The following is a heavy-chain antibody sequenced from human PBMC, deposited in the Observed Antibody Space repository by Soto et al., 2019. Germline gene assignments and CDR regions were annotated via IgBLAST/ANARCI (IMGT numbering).Heavy chain of an antibody. CDR3: TSGYNYGTYPFDY. D-gene: IGHD5-18*01. CDR2: MNPNSGDS. V-gene: IGHV1-8*01. Sequence: QVQLVQSGAEVKKPGASVKVSCKASGYTLTNYDINWVRQATGQGLEWMGWMNPNSGDSGFTQKFQGRVTMTRDTSKRTAYMELTSLTSEDTAVYYCTSGYNYGTYPFDYWGQGTLVIVTS. CDR1: GYTLTNYD. J-gene: IGHJ4*02.